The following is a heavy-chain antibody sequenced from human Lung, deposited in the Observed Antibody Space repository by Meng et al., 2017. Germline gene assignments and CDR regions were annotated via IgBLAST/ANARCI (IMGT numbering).Heavy chain of an antibody. Sequence: QVQLVQSGAEVKNPWALVKVSCKASGYTFTRNWMHWVRQAPGQGLEWMGIINPSDGYTMYEQKFQDRITITGDTSTGKVYMELSGLRSEDTAVYYCTRDHSTADVTVWWFDPWGQGTLVTVSS. J-gene: IGHJ5*02. D-gene: IGHD4-17*01. CDR1: GYTFTRNW. CDR3: TRDHSTADVTVWWFDP. CDR2: INPSDGYT. V-gene: IGHV1-46*01.